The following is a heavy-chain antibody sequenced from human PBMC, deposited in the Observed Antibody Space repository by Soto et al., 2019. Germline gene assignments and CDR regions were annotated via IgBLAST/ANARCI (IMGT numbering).Heavy chain of an antibody. V-gene: IGHV4-30-2*01. CDR3: ARGPDCSGGSCYSGFDF. D-gene: IGHD2-15*01. CDR1: GGSISSGGYS. CDR2: IHRSGTT. J-gene: IGHJ4*02. Sequence: QLQLQESGSGLVKPSQTLSLTCAVSGGSISSGGYSWSWIRQPPGKGLEWIGYIHRSGTTYYNPSLKSRVTMSLDRSKNQLSLKVTSVTAADTAVYFCARGPDCSGGSCYSGFDFWGQGTLVTVSS.